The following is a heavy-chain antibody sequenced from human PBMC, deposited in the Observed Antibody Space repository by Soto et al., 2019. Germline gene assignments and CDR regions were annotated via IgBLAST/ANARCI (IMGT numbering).Heavy chain of an antibody. J-gene: IGHJ6*02. CDR2: INSDGSST. D-gene: IGHD3-3*01. CDR1: GFTFSSYW. V-gene: IGHV3-74*01. Sequence: GGSLRLSCAASGFTFSSYWMHWVRQAPGKGLVWVSRINSDGSSTSYADSVKGRFTISRDNAKNTLYLQMNSLRAEDTAVYYCARCPPYYDFWSGYYPQYYYYGMDVWGQGTTVTVS. CDR3: ARCPPYYDFWSGYYPQYYYYGMDV.